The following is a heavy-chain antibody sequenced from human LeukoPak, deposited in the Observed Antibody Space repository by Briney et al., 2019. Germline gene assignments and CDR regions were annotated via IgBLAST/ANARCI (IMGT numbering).Heavy chain of an antibody. CDR1: GGSISSSSYY. Sequence: SSETLSLTCTVSGGSISSSSYYWGWIRQPPGKGLEWIGSIYYSGSTYYNPSLKSRVIISVDTSKNQFSLKLSSVTAADTAVYYCAARFSSGGRFHYYYYYMDVWGKGTTVTISS. J-gene: IGHJ6*03. V-gene: IGHV4-39*01. D-gene: IGHD6-19*01. CDR3: AARFSSGGRFHYYYYYMDV. CDR2: IYYSGST.